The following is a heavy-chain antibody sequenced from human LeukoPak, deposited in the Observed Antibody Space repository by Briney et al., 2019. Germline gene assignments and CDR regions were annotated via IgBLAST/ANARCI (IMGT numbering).Heavy chain of an antibody. CDR1: GFIFSSYE. CDR2: ISPTSTTV. D-gene: IGHD2-15*01. CDR3: ARNSLVEGDRHDY. Sequence: PGGSLRLSCVASGFIFSSYEMNWVRQAPGKGLEWVSFISPTSTTVLYADSVKGRFTISRDNARNSLYLQMNDLRAEDTAVYYCARNSLVEGDRHDYWGRGTLVTVSS. J-gene: IGHJ4*02. V-gene: IGHV3-48*03.